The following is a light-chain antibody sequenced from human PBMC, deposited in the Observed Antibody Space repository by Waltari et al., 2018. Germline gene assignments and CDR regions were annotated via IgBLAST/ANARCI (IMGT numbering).Light chain of an antibody. CDR3: QQYDISPLT. CDR2: GAS. CDR1: QTVRTTY. Sequence: ARQTVRTTYVAGYQQKTVQAPALLIYGASSRATGIPDRFSGSGSGTDFALTISSLEPEDFAVYYCQQYDISPLTFGGGTKVEIK. V-gene: IGKV3-20*01. J-gene: IGKJ4*01.